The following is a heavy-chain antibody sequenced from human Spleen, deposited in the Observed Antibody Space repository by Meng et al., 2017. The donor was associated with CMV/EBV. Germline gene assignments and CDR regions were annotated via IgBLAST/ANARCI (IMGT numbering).Heavy chain of an antibody. CDR1: GYNFERFW. Sequence: GESLKISCKGFGYNFERFWIGWVRQMPGRGLEWMGIIYPGDSDTRYSPSFQGQVTISADKSITTAYVQWSSLQASDTAMYYCARTFLKVGLTVFDFWGQGTLVTVSS. V-gene: IGHV5-51*01. CDR2: IYPGDSDT. CDR3: ARTFLKVGLTVFDF. D-gene: IGHD1-26*01. J-gene: IGHJ4*02.